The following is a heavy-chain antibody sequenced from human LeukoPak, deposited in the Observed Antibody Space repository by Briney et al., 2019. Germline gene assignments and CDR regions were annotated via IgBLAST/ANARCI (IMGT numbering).Heavy chain of an antibody. D-gene: IGHD4-11*01. V-gene: IGHV4-34*01. CDR3: ARSYRNEFDY. J-gene: IGHJ4*02. Sequence: SETLSLTCAVYGGSFSGYYWSWIRQPPGKGLEWIGEINHSGSTNYNPSLKSRVTISVDTSKNQFSLKLSSVTAADTAVYYCARSYRNEFDYWGQGTLVTVSS. CDR1: GGSFSGYY. CDR2: INHSGST.